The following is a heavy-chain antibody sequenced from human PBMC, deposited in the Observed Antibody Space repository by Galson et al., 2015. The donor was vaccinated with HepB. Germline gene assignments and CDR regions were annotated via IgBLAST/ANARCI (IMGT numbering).Heavy chain of an antibody. CDR2: ISTTSDYI. Sequence: SLRLSCAASGFTFSRYNMNWVRQAPGKGLEWVSSISTTSDYIYYADSVKGRFTISRDNAKNSLYLQMNSLRAEDTAVYYCARDWGIAVTGTWWFDPLGQGTLVTVSS. CDR3: ARDWGIAVTGTWWFDP. V-gene: IGHV3-21*01. CDR1: GFTFSRYN. D-gene: IGHD6-19*01. J-gene: IGHJ5*02.